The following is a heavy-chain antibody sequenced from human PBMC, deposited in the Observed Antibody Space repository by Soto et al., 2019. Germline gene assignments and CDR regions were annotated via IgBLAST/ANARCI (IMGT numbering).Heavy chain of an antibody. V-gene: IGHV4-59*08. CDR3: ARLGLPYYFDY. CDR2: IYYSGST. J-gene: IGHJ4*02. Sequence: QVQLQESGPGLVKPSETLSLTCTVSGGSISSYYWSWIRQPPGKGLEWIGYIYYSGSTNYNPSLTSRVTISVDTSKNQFSLKRSSVTAADTAVYYCARLGLPYYFDYWGQGTLVTVSS. CDR1: GGSISSYY.